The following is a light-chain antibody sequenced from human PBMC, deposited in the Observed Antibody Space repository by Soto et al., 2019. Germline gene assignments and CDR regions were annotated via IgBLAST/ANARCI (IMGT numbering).Light chain of an antibody. J-gene: IGKJ1*01. CDR3: LQNYDFPWT. CDR1: QGSRND. Sequence: ALPMTQSPSSLSASVGDRVTITCRASQGSRNDLGWDQQKPGKAPKLLIHAASSLQSGVPSRFSGSVSGKDFALTSSSLQHEDFGAYYCLQNYDFPWTVGQGTKVEIK. CDR2: AAS. V-gene: IGKV1-6*01.